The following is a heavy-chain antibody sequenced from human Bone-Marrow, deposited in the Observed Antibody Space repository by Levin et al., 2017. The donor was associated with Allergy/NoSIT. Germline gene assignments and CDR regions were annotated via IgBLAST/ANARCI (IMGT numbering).Heavy chain of an antibody. CDR3: DGHHDDFLTGYSYCFAY. CDR1: GGSITSGSYY. V-gene: IGHV4-39*01. D-gene: IGHD3-9*01. Sequence: PSETLSLTCTVSGGSITSGSYYWGWIRQPPGKGLVWIGSIHYSGSSFYSPSLKSRVTISVDMSKNQFSLKLSSVTAADTAVYYCDGHHDDFLTGYSYCFAYWRQGILVTASS. CDR2: IHYSGSS. J-gene: IGHJ4*02.